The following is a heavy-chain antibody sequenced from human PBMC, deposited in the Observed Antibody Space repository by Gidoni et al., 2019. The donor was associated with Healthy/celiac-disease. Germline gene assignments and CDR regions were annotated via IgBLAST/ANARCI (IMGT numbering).Heavy chain of an antibody. CDR3: AKDVSTVSPNGG. D-gene: IGHD4-17*01. CDR1: GVTLSSYA. Sequence: VQLVESGGGWVQPGGYLRRYCAASGVTLSSYAMSWVRQAPGRGREWVSASSGSGGRTYYAASVKGRFTISRDNSKNTLYLQMNSLRADDTAVYYCAKDVSTVSPNGGWCQGTLVTVSS. CDR2: SSGSGGRT. J-gene: IGHJ4*02. V-gene: IGHV3-23*04.